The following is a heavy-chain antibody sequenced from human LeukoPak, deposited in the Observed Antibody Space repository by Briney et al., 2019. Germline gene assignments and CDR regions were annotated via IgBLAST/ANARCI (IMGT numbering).Heavy chain of an antibody. CDR2: IYYSGST. V-gene: IGHV4-39*01. J-gene: IGHJ6*03. CDR3: ASRSRTGDSSWYLLELHYYYMDV. Sequence: SETLSLTCTVSGVSISSSSYYWGWIRQPPGKGLEWIGSIYYSGSTYYNPSLKRRVTISVDTSKNQFSLKLSSETAADTAVYYCASRSRTGDSSWYLLELHYYYMDVWGKGTTVTVSS. CDR1: GVSISSSSYY. D-gene: IGHD6-13*01.